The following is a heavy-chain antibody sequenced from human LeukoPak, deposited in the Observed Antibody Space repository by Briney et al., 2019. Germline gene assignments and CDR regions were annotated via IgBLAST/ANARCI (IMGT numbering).Heavy chain of an antibody. CDR1: GGSLSGYY. CDR3: ARSIMTSVTTFGY. CDR2: INHSGST. V-gene: IGHV4-34*01. Sequence: SETLSLTCALYGGSLSGYYWSWIRQPPGKGLEWIGEINHSGSTNYNPSLKSRVTISKDTSKSQFSLKLSSVTAADTAVYFCARSIMTSVTTFGYWGQGTLVTVSS. D-gene: IGHD4-17*01. J-gene: IGHJ4*02.